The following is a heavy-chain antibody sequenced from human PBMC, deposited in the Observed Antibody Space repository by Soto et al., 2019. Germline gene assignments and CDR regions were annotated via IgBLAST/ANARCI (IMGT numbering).Heavy chain of an antibody. CDR3: ARDDYKDGGNNWFDP. Sequence: LSLTCTVSGGSITNYYWSWIRQPAGKGLEWIGRIYTKERTNYNLSFRNRVTMSVDTSKNQFSLKLDAVTAADTAVYYCARDDYKDGGNNWFDPWGQGTLVTLSS. D-gene: IGHD3-16*01. J-gene: IGHJ5*02. CDR2: IYTKERT. V-gene: IGHV4-4*07. CDR1: GGSITNYY.